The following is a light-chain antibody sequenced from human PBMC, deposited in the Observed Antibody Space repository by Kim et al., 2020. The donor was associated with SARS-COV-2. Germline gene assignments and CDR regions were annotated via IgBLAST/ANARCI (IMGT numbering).Light chain of an antibody. J-gene: IGLJ3*02. CDR2: RNN. Sequence: QSVLTQPPSASGTPGQRITSSCSGSSSNVGSNYIYWYQQLPGTAPKLLIDRNNQRPSGVPDRFSGSKSATSASLAISGLRSEDEADYYCAAWDDSLSGRVFGGGTKLTVL. V-gene: IGLV1-47*01. CDR3: AAWDDSLSGRV. CDR1: SSNVGSNY.